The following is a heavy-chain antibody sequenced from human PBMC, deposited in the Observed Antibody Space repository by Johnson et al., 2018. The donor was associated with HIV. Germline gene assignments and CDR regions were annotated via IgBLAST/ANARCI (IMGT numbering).Heavy chain of an antibody. Sequence: VQLVESGGGLVQPGGSLRLSCAASGFTFSNYAMNWVRQAPGKGLEWVSTISGSGGTTYYADSVKGRFTISRDNSKNTLYLQMNSLRAEDTAVYYCARGSSGSFDLWGRGTMVTVSS. CDR2: ISGSGGTT. D-gene: IGHD6-6*01. V-gene: IGHV3-23*04. CDR3: ARGSSGSFDL. J-gene: IGHJ3*01. CDR1: GFTFSNYA.